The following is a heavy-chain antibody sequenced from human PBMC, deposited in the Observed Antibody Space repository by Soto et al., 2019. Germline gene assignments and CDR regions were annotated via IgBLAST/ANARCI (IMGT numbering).Heavy chain of an antibody. V-gene: IGHV1-69*01. Sequence: QVQLVQSGAEVKKPGSSMKISCKASGGLFSSYAISWVRQAPGQGLEWMGGIIPVFGKTNYAQKFQDRVTITADESTNTAYMDLSSLRSEDTAIYYCAMGGSPYVWFNEFWGQGTLVTVSS. D-gene: IGHD3-16*01. CDR1: GGLFSSYA. J-gene: IGHJ4*02. CDR3: AMGGSPYVWFNEF. CDR2: IIPVFGKT.